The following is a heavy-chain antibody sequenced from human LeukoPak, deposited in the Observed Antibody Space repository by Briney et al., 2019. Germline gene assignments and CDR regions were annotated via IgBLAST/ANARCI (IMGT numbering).Heavy chain of an antibody. D-gene: IGHD6-13*01. CDR3: ARASSSWYVYYYYYYMDV. J-gene: IGHJ6*03. V-gene: IGHV4-39*07. CDR2: IYYSGST. CDR1: GGSISSSSYY. Sequence: PSETLSLTCTVSGGSISSSSYYWGWIRQPPGKGLEWIGSIYYSGSTYYNPSLKSRVTISVDTSKNQFSLKLSSVTAADTAVYYCARASSSWYVYYYYYYMDVWGKGTTVTVSS.